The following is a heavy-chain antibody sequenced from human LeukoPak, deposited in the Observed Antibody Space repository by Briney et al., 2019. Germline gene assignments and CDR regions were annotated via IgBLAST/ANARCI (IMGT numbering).Heavy chain of an antibody. CDR2: INHSGSP. CDR3: ARATFYYDSSGYYQIDAFDI. CDR1: GGSFSGYY. V-gene: IGHV4-34*01. Sequence: PSETLSLTCAVYGGSFSGYYWSWIRQPPGKGLEWIGEINHSGSPDYNPSLKSRVTISVDTSKNQFSLKLSSVTAADTAVYYCARATFYYDSSGYYQIDAFDIWGQGTKVTVSS. D-gene: IGHD3-22*01. J-gene: IGHJ3*02.